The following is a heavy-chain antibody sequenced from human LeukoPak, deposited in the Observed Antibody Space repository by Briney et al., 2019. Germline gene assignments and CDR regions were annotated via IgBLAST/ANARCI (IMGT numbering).Heavy chain of an antibody. Sequence: GASVKVSCKASGYTFTSYGISWVRQAPGQGLEWMGWINPNSGGTNYAQKFQGRVTMTRDTSISTAYMELSRLRSDDTAVYYCAREGPYGLELRILGYWGQGTLVTVSS. CDR1: GYTFTSYG. J-gene: IGHJ4*02. CDR2: INPNSGGT. V-gene: IGHV1-2*02. CDR3: AREGPYGLELRILGY. D-gene: IGHD1-7*01.